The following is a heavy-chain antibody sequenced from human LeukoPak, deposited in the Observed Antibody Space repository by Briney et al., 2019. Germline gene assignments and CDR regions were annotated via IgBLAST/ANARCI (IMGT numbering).Heavy chain of an antibody. J-gene: IGHJ4*02. CDR3: AKGGVYGDYYFDY. CDR1: GFPFSTYA. V-gene: IGHV3-23*01. Sequence: PGGSLRLSCAASGFPFSTYAMSWVRQAPGKGLEWVSVISGSGGDTYYADSVKGRFTISGDNSKNTVYLQMNSLRAEDTALYYCAKGGVYGDYYFDYWGQGTLVTVPS. CDR2: ISGSGGDT. D-gene: IGHD4-17*01.